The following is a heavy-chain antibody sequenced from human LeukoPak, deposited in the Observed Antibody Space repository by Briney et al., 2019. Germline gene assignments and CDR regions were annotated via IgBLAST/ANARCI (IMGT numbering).Heavy chain of an antibody. V-gene: IGHV4-59*01. D-gene: IGHD3-10*01. CDR3: ARDGTSYYGSGSHPVWYFDL. CDR2: ISYSGST. J-gene: IGHJ2*01. CDR1: GGSISNYY. Sequence: SETLSLTCTVSGGSISNYYWSWIRQPPGKGLEWIGYISYSGSTNYNPSLKSRVTISVDTSKNQFSLKLSSVTAADTAVYYCARDGTSYYGSGSHPVWYFDLWGRGTLVTVSS.